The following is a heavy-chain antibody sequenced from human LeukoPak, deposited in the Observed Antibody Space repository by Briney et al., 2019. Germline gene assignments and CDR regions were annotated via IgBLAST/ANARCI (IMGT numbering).Heavy chain of an antibody. CDR2: ISSSSSYI. Sequence: SGGSLRLSCAASGFTFSSYSMNWVRQAPGKGLEWVSSISSSSSYIYYADSVKGRFTISRDNAKNSLYLQMNSLRAEDTAVYYCAREVGPNDSSGYYRYYFDYWGQGTLVTVSS. V-gene: IGHV3-21*01. J-gene: IGHJ4*02. CDR3: AREVGPNDSSGYYRYYFDY. CDR1: GFTFSSYS. D-gene: IGHD3-22*01.